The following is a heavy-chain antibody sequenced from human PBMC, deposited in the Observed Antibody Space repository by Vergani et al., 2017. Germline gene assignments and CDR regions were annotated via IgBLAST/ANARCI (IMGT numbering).Heavy chain of an antibody. V-gene: IGHV3-30*18. CDR3: AKDPHCSSTSCPDY. Sequence: QVQLVESGGGVVQPGRSLSLSCAASGFTFSSYGMHWVRQAPGKGLEWVAVISYDGSNKYYADSVKGRFTISRDNSKNTLYLQMNSLRAEDTAVYYCAKDPHCSSTSCPDYWGQGTLVTVSS. CDR2: ISYDGSNK. CDR1: GFTFSSYG. J-gene: IGHJ4*02. D-gene: IGHD2-2*01.